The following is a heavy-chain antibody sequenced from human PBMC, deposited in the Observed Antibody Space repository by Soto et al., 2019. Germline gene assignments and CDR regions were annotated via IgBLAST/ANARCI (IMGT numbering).Heavy chain of an antibody. CDR1: GYTFTSYG. CDR3: ARGPITGTNWFDP. V-gene: IGHV1-18*01. J-gene: IGHJ5*02. Sequence: QVQLVQSGGEVKKPGASVTVSCKASGYTFTSYGVSWVRQAPGQGLEWMGWISAKNGNTNYGQRFQGRVTMTTDTSTSTAYMELRSLRSDDTAGYYCARGPITGTNWFDPWGQGTLVTVSS. D-gene: IGHD1-7*01. CDR2: ISAKNGNT.